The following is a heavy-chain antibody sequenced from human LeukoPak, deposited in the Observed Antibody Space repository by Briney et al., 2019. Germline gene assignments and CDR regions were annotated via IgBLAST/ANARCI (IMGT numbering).Heavy chain of an antibody. J-gene: IGHJ4*02. D-gene: IGHD1-26*01. CDR1: GFTFSSYS. CDR3: ASTYSGSYYGNFDY. V-gene: IGHV3-21*01. CDR2: ISSSSSYI. Sequence: GGSLRLSCAASGFTFSSYSMTWVRQAPGKGLEWVSSISSSSSYIYYADSVKGRFTISRDNAENSLYLQMNSLRAEDTAVYYCASTYSGSYYGNFDYWGQGTLVTVSS.